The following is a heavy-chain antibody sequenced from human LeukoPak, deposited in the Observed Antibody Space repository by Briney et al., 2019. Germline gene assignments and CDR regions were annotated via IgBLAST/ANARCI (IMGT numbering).Heavy chain of an antibody. V-gene: IGHV3-53*01. CDR1: GFIVNSNY. CDR3: ARGGGYYPIDY. J-gene: IGHJ4*02. D-gene: IGHD1-26*01. CDR2: LYSDGRT. Sequence: GRSLRLSCAASGFIVNSNYMNWVRQAPGKGLEWVSVLYSDGRTYYADSVKGRFTISRDTSKNTLYLQVNSLRAEDTAIYYCARGGGYYPIDYWGQVTLVTVSS.